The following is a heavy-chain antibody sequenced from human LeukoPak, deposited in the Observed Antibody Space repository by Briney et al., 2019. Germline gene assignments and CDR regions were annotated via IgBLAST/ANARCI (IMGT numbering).Heavy chain of an antibody. D-gene: IGHD6-25*01. J-gene: IGHJ6*02. V-gene: IGHV1-69*04. CDR1: GGTFGSYA. CDR2: IIPILGIA. CDR3: ARTSSSAREAGMDV. Sequence: SVKVSCKASGGTFGSYAISWVRQAPGQGLEWMGRIIPILGIANYAQKFQGRVTITADKSTSTAYMELSSLRSEDTAVYYCARTSSSAREAGMDVWGQGTTVTVSS.